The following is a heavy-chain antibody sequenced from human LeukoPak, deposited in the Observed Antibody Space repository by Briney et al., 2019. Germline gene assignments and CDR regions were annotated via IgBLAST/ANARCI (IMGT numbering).Heavy chain of an antibody. D-gene: IGHD5-18*01. Sequence: GGSLRLSCAASGFTFSSYEMNWVRQAPGKGLEWVSSISSSSSYIYYADSVKGRFTISRDNAKNSLYLQMNSLRAEDTAVYYCARGVDTAMENYWGQGTLVTVSS. CDR3: ARGVDTAMENY. V-gene: IGHV3-21*01. CDR1: GFTFSSYE. CDR2: ISSSSSYI. J-gene: IGHJ4*02.